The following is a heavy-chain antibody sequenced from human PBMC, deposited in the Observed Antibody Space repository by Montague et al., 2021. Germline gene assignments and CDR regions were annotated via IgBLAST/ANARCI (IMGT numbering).Heavy chain of an antibody. D-gene: IGHD6-13*01. CDR1: GDSLSSVGYS. CDR2: MYYSGST. V-gene: IGHV4-31*03. J-gene: IGHJ4*02. CDR3: ARGRLATGDFDD. Sequence: TLSLTCTVSGDSLSSVGYSWTWIRQHPGKGLEWIGYMYYSGSTYYNPSLKSRVTISGDTSKNHFSLRLTSVTAADTAVYYCARGRLATGDFDDWGQGTLVTVSS.